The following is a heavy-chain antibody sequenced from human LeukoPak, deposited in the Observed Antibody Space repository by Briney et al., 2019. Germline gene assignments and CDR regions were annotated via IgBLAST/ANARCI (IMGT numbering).Heavy chain of an antibody. V-gene: IGHV3-30*02. CDR1: GLTFNSYA. Sequence: GGSLRLSCAASGLTFNSYAMHWVRQIPGKGLEWVAFIWYDGINKHYADSVKGRFTISRDNSKNTLYLQMNSLRAEDTAVYYCAKGFGSYYSSGVYMAYWGQGTLVTVSS. J-gene: IGHJ4*02. D-gene: IGHD1-26*01. CDR3: AKGFGSYYSSGVYMAY. CDR2: IWYDGINK.